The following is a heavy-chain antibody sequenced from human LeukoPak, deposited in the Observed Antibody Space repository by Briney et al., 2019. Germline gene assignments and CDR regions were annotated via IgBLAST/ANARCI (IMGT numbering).Heavy chain of an antibody. J-gene: IGHJ4*02. V-gene: IGHV3-74*01. CDR2: INSDGSST. D-gene: IGHD1-26*01. Sequence: PGRSLRLSCAASGFIFSSYWMHWVRQAPGKGLVWVSRINSDGSSTSYADSVKGRFAISRDNAKNTLYLQMNSLRAEDTAVYYCARDTVIPYSQVGTTKDWGQGTLVTVSS. CDR1: GFIFSSYW. CDR3: ARDTVIPYSQVGTTKD.